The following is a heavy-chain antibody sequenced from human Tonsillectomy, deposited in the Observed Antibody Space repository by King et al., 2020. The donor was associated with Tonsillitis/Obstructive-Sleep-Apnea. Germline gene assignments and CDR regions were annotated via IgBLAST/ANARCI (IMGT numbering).Heavy chain of an antibody. V-gene: IGHV4-59*01. CDR3: ARGGAHYYGSGSYLDY. D-gene: IGHD3-10*01. Sequence: QLQESGPGLVKPSETLSLTCTVSGGSISSYYWSWIRPPPGKGLAWIGYIYYSGSTNYNPSLKSRVTISVDTSKNQFSLKLSSVTAADTAVYYCARGGAHYYGSGSYLDYWGQGTLVTVSS. J-gene: IGHJ4*02. CDR2: IYYSGST. CDR1: GGSISSYY.